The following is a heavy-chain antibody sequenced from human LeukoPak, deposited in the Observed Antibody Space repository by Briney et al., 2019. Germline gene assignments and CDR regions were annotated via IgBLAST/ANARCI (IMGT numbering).Heavy chain of an antibody. J-gene: IGHJ4*02. CDR1: GYTFTSYD. D-gene: IGHD1-26*01. V-gene: IGHV1-8*01. CDR2: MNPNSGNT. CDR3: ARGVERELLLDY. Sequence: ASVKVSCKASGYTFTSYDINWVRQATGQGLEWMGWMNPNSGNTGYAQKFQGRVTMTRNTSISTAYMELSSLRSEDTAVYYCARGVERELLLDYWGQGTLVTVSS.